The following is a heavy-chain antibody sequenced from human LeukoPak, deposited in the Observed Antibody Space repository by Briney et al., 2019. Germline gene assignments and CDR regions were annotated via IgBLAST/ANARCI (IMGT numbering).Heavy chain of an antibody. D-gene: IGHD2-2*01. CDR2: ISYDGSNK. Sequence: PGGSLRLSCAASGFTFSSYAMHWVRQAPGKGLEWVAVISYDGSNKYYADSVKGRFTISRDNSRNALYLQMNSLRAEDTAVYYCARDPPIVVVPAPPDYWGQGTLVTVSS. J-gene: IGHJ4*02. CDR3: ARDPPIVVVPAPPDY. V-gene: IGHV3-30-3*01. CDR1: GFTFSSYA.